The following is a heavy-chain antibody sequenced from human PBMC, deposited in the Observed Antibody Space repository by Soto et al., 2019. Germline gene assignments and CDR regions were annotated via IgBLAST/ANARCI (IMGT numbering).Heavy chain of an antibody. CDR3: VNDEGPRQFGELSHQLPGWPDY. D-gene: IGHD3-10*01. Sequence: QVQLVESGGGVVQPGRSLRLSCAASGFTFSSYGMHWVRQAPGKGLEWVAVISYDGSNKYYADSVKGRFTISRDNSKNTLYLQMNSLRAEDTAVYYSVNDEGPRQFGELSHQLPGWPDYWGRGNLVTASS. CDR1: GFTFSSYG. J-gene: IGHJ4*02. CDR2: ISYDGSNK. V-gene: IGHV3-30*18.